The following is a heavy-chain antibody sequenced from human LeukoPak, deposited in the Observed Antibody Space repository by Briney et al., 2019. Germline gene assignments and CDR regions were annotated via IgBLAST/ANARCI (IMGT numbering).Heavy chain of an antibody. D-gene: IGHD6-19*01. CDR2: ISSSSSYI. CDR3: ARAGGWYLYYFDY. V-gene: IGHV3-21*01. CDR1: GFTFSSYS. Sequence: GGSLRLSCAASGFTFSSYSMNWVRQAPGKGLEWVSSISSSSSYIYYADSVKGRFTISRDNAKNSLYLQMNSLRAEDTAVYYCARAGGWYLYYFDYWGQGTLVTVSS. J-gene: IGHJ4*02.